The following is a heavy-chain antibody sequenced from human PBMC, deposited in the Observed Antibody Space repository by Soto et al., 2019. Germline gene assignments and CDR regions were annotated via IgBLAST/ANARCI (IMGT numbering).Heavy chain of an antibody. CDR1: GESFSGYY. J-gene: IGHJ5*02. CDR3: ARPHGGSSGWDNWFDP. Sequence: PSETLSLTCAVYGESFSGYYWSWIRQPPGKGLEWIGEINHSGSTNYNPSLKSRVTMSVDTSKNQFSLKLNSVTAADTAVYYCARPHGGSSGWDNWFDPWGQGTLVTVSS. CDR2: INHSGST. D-gene: IGHD6-25*01. V-gene: IGHV4-34*01.